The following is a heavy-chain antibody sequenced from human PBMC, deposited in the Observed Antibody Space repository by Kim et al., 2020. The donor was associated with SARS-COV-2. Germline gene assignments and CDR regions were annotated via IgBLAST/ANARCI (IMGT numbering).Heavy chain of an antibody. CDR1: GGTFSSYA. J-gene: IGHJ6*02. V-gene: IGHV1-69*04. Sequence: SVKVSCKASGGTFSSYAISWVRQAPGQGLEWMGRIIPILGIANYAQKFQGRVTITADKSTSTAYMELSSLRSEDTAVYYCASRIAAAGADGMDVWGQGTTVTVSS. D-gene: IGHD6-13*01. CDR3: ASRIAAAGADGMDV. CDR2: IIPILGIA.